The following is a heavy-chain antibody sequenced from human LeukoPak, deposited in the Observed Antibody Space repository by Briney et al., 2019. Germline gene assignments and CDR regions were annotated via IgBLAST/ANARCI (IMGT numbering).Heavy chain of an antibody. CDR2: MNPNSGNT. CDR1: GYTFTSYD. V-gene: IGHV1-8*01. D-gene: IGHD6-13*01. J-gene: IGHJ4*02. CDR3: ARAGYSSSWYLY. Sequence: ASVKVSCKASGYTFTSYDINWVRQATGQGLEWMGWMNPNSGNTGYAQKFQGRVTMTRNTSISTAYMELSSLRSEDRAVYYCARAGYSSSWYLYWGQGTLVTVSS.